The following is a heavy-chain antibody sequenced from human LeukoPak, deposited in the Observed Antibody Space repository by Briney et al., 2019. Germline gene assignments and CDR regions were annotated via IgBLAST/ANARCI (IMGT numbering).Heavy chain of an antibody. D-gene: IGHD3-10*01. CDR3: ARGPSPLWFGEAFDY. J-gene: IGHJ4*02. V-gene: IGHV4-34*01. Sequence: KSSETLSLTCAVYGGSFSGYYWSWIRQPPGKGLEWIGEINHSGSTNYNPSLKSRVTISVDTSKNQFSLKLSSVTAADTAVYYCARGPSPLWFGEAFDYWGQGTLVTVSS. CDR2: INHSGST. CDR1: GGSFSGYY.